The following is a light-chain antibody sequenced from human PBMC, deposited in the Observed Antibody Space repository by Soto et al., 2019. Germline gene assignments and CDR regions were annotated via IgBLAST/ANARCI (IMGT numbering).Light chain of an antibody. CDR2: FSS. CDR1: QDISIY. J-gene: IGKJ4*01. CDR3: QQLYSYPLT. V-gene: IGKV1-9*01. Sequence: IQLTQSPSSLSASVGDRVTITCRASQDISIYLAWYQQKAGKAPKLLIYFSSTLQSGVPSRFSGSRSGTDFTLTISSLQPEDFATYYCQQLYSYPLTFGAGTKVEI.